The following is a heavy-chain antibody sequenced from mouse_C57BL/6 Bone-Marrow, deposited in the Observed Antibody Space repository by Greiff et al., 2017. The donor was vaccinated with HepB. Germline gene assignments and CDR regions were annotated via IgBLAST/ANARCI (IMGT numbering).Heavy chain of an antibody. V-gene: IGHV5-12*01. CDR1: GFTFSDYY. Sequence: EVKLMESGGGLVQPGGSLKLSCAASGFTFSDYYMYWVRQTPEKRLEWVAYISNGGGSTYYPDTVKGRFTISRDNAKNTLYLQMSRLKSEDTAMYYCATVTVSYAMDYWGQGTSVTVSS. CDR3: ATVTVSYAMDY. J-gene: IGHJ4*01. D-gene: IGHD1-1*01. CDR2: ISNGGGST.